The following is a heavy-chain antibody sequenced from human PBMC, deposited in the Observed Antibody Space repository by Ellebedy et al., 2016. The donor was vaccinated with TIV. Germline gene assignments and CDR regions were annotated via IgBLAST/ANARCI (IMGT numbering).Heavy chain of an antibody. CDR3: ARGATIDGGDYFDY. CDR1: GFTFSSYA. Sequence: GESLKISXAASGFTFSSYAMSWVRQAPGKGLEWVSAITGGGGSTYYADSVKGRFTISRDNSKNTLYLQMNSLRVEDTAVYYWARGATIDGGDYFDYWGQGTLVTVSS. D-gene: IGHD5-12*01. J-gene: IGHJ4*02. V-gene: IGHV3-23*01. CDR2: ITGGGGST.